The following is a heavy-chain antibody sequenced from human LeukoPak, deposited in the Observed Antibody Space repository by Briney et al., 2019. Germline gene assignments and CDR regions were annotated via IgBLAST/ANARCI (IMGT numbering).Heavy chain of an antibody. CDR2: IYYNGNT. V-gene: IGHV4-59*01. CDR1: GDSISSYY. D-gene: IGHD2-21*02. Sequence: SETLSLTCTVSGDSISSYYWSWIRQSPGKGLEWIGYIYYNGNTNYNPSLKGRVTISVDSSKNQFSLRLSSVTAADTAVYYCARVAVSAREYFDYWGQGTLVTVSS. CDR3: ARVAVSAREYFDY. J-gene: IGHJ4*02.